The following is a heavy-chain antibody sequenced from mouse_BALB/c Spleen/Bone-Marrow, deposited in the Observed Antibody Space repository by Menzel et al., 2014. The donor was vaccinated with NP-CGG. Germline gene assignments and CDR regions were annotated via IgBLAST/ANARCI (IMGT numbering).Heavy chain of an antibody. CDR1: GFTFSSYG. D-gene: IGHD2-4*01. V-gene: IGHV5-6*01. Sequence: EVQVVESGGDLVKPGGSLKLSCAASGFTFSSYGMSWVRQIPDKRLEWVATISSGGSYTFYPDSVKGRFTISRDNAKNTLNLQMTSLKSEDTAMYYCARRRDYDYFDYWGQGTTLTVSS. CDR3: ARRRDYDYFDY. CDR2: ISSGGSYT. J-gene: IGHJ2*01.